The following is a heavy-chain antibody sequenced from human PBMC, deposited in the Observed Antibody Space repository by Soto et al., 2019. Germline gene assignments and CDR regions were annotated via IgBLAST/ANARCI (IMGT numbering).Heavy chain of an antibody. D-gene: IGHD1-26*01. V-gene: IGHV1-69*01. CDR3: ARDGGRHSGGIDY. Sequence: QVQLLQSGAEVKKPGSSVKVSCKASGGTFSSYSINWVRQAPGQGLEWMGEIIPIFGTANYAQKFQGRVTMTADESTSTDYMELSSLRSEDTAVYYCARDGGRHSGGIDYWGQGTLVTVSS. CDR2: IIPIFGTA. J-gene: IGHJ4*02. CDR1: GGTFSSYS.